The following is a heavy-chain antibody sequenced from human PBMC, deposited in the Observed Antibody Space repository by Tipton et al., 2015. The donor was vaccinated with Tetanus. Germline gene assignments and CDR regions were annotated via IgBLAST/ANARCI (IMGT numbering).Heavy chain of an antibody. D-gene: IGHD4-23*01. CDR3: ARDVTVGSPKFDL. CDR1: GFLFSDYY. V-gene: IGHV3-11*01. J-gene: IGHJ4*02. Sequence: QVQLVQSGGGLVKPGGSLRLTCAASGFLFSDYYMSWIRQTPVKGLEWVAYISIGGSTIYYADSLRGRFTISSDNGETSLFLHMDSRRAEDTATYYCARDVTVGSPKFDLWGQGTRVTVSS. CDR2: ISIGGSTI.